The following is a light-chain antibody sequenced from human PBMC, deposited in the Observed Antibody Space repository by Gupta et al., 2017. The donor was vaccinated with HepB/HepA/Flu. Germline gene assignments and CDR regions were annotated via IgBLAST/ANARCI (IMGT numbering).Light chain of an antibody. J-gene: IGKJ1*01. CDR3: QQRYILPVT. CDR1: QNVNEH. CDR2: YTS. V-gene: IGKV3-11*01. Sequence: EIVLTQSPATMSLSPGERATLPCRTSQNVNEHLGWYQQKPGKPPRLLIYYTSTRGAGTPARFSGSGCGAEFSLPISSLEPEDFAVYYCQQRYILPVTFGQGTKVEIK.